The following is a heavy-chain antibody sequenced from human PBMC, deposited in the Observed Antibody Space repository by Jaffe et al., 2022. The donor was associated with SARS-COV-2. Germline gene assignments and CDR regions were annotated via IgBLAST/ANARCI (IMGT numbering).Heavy chain of an antibody. Sequence: EVQLVESGGGLVQPGGSLRLSCAASGLTFSSHVMSWVRQAPGKGLEWVSTISSSGGGTHYADSVKGRFTVSRDNPKNTLYLQMNSLRVEDTAVYYCAKWERFDPWGQGTLVTVSS. CDR3: AKWERFDP. V-gene: IGHV3-23*04. J-gene: IGHJ5*02. D-gene: IGHD1-26*01. CDR2: ISSSGGGT. CDR1: GLTFSSHV.